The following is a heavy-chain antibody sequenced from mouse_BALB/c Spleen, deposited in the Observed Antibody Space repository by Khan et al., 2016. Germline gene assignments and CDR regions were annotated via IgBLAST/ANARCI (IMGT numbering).Heavy chain of an antibody. CDR2: ISYIGST. CDR1: GYSITSDYA. V-gene: IGHV3-2*02. CDR3: ARSDYGDKDAMDY. J-gene: IGHJ4*01. D-gene: IGHD1-1*01. Sequence: EVQLQESGPGLVKPSQSLSLTCTVTGYSITSDYAWNWIRQFPGNRLDWMASISYIGSTSSNPSLKRRISFPRDNSKTQFFLQLNSVTSEDTATYYCARSDYGDKDAMDYWGQGTSVTVSS.